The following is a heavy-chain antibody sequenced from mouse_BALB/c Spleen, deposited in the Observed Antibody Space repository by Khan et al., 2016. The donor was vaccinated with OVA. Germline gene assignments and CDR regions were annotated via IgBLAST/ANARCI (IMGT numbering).Heavy chain of an antibody. Sequence: QVQLQQSGAELSRPGASVKMSCKASGYTFTSNTMYWVKQRPGQGLEWIGYINPRSDYTIYSQKFKDKATLTADISSSTAYMQLSSLTSDDSVVYYCARRTTGYAMDYWGQGTSVTVSS. CDR3: ARRTTGYAMDY. CDR1: GYTFTSNT. J-gene: IGHJ4*01. V-gene: IGHV1-4*01. D-gene: IGHD2-14*01. CDR2: INPRSDYT.